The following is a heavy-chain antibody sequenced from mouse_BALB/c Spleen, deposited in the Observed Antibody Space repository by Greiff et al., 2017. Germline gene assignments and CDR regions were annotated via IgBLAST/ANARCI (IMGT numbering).Heavy chain of an antibody. J-gene: IGHJ4*01. CDR1: GFTFTDYY. D-gene: IGHD1-1*01. CDR2: IRNKANGYTT. CDR3: ARGYGSSFPYAMDY. Sequence: EVQLVESGGGLVQPGGSLRLSCATSGFTFTDYYMSWVRQPPGKALEWLGFIRNKANGYTTEYSASVKGRFTISRDNSQSILYLQMNTLRAEDSATYYCARGYGSSFPYAMDYWGQGTSVTVSS. V-gene: IGHV7-3*02.